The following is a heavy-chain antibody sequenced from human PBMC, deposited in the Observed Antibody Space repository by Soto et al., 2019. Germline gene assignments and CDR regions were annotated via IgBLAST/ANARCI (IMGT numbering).Heavy chain of an antibody. CDR2: ISSSSSYT. Sequence: PGRPLRLSCAASGFTFSTYSMNWVRQAPGKGLEWLSYISSSSSYTNYADSVKGRFTISRDNAKNSLYLQMNSLRAEDTAVYYCARVLRYFDWFYYFDYWGQGTLVTVSS. CDR3: ARVLRYFDWFYYFDY. J-gene: IGHJ4*02. CDR1: GFTFSTYS. D-gene: IGHD3-9*01. V-gene: IGHV3-21*05.